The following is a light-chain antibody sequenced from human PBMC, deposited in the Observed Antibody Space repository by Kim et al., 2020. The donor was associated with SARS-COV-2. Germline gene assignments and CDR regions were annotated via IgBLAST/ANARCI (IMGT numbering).Light chain of an antibody. CDR3: QQSYSTPYT. CDR1: QSISSY. J-gene: IGKJ2*01. CDR2: AAS. V-gene: IGKV1-39*01. Sequence: DIQMTQSPSSLSASVGDRVTITCRASQSISSYLNWYQQKPGKAPKLLIYAASSLQSGVPSRFSGSGSGTDFTLTISSLQPEDFATYCSQQSYSTPYTFGQGTKLEI.